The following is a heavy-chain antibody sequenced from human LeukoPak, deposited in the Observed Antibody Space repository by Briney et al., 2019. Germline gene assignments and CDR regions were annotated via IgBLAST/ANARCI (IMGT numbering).Heavy chain of an antibody. V-gene: IGHV4-61*03. CDR3: ARTRTYLDY. CDR2: VSDTGTP. D-gene: IGHD1-7*01. CDR1: GGSVSSGSYY. J-gene: IGHJ4*02. Sequence: SETLSLTCTVSGGSVSSGSYYWSWIRQPPGRGLEWIGYVSDTGTPIYNPSLKNRLSMLVDTSKNHFYLDLTSVTAADTAIYYCARTRTYLDYWGQGALVTVSS.